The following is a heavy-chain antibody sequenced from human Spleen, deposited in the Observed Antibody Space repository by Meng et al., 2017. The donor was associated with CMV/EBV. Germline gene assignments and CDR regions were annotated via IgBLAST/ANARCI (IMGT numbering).Heavy chain of an antibody. CDR2: LSSSERIT. CDR3: ARARYDSYFDY. J-gene: IGHJ4*02. CDR1: GVTFSNYA. Sequence: SCADSGVTFSNYAMHWVRQAPGKGLEYVSGLSSSERITYYGDSVKGRFTISRDNSKNTLYLQMGSLRAEDAAVYYCARARYDSYFDYWGQGTLVTVSS. D-gene: IGHD3-16*01. V-gene: IGHV3-64*02.